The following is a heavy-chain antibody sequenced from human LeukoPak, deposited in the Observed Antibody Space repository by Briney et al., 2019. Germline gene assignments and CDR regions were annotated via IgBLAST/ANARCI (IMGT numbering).Heavy chain of an antibody. CDR2: ISYDGSNK. J-gene: IGHJ4*02. CDR1: GFTFSSYG. Sequence: GGSLRLSCAASGFTFSSYGMHWVRQAPGKGLEWVAVISYDGSNKYYADSVKGRFTISRDNSKNTLYLQMNSLRAEDTAAYYCAKAGRESSGYLIDYWGQGTLVTVSS. D-gene: IGHD3-22*01. V-gene: IGHV3-30*18. CDR3: AKAGRESSGYLIDY.